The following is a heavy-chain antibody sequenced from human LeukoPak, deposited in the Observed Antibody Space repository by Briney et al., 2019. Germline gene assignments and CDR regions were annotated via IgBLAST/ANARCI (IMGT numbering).Heavy chain of an antibody. V-gene: IGHV4-61*02. CDR2: IYTSGST. CDR3: ARGLEGYYGPVYGMDV. D-gene: IGHD3-10*01. J-gene: IGHJ6*02. Sequence: TTSETLSLTCTVSGGSISSGSYYWSWIRQPAGKGLEWIGRIYTSGSTNYNPSLKSRVTISVDTSKNQFSLKLSSATAADTAVYYCARGLEGYYGPVYGMDVWGQGTTVTVSS. CDR1: GGSISSGSYY.